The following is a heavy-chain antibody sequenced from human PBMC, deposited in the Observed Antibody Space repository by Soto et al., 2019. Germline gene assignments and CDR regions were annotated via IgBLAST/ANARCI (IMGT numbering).Heavy chain of an antibody. CDR2: MNPNSGNT. CDR1: GYTFTSYD. CDR3: ARDDILSGYSWFDP. D-gene: IGHD3-9*01. Sequence: QVQLVQSGAEVKKPGASVKVSCKASGYTFTSYDINWVRQATGQGLEWMGWMNPNSGNTGYAQKFQGRVTMTRNTSIRTAYMELSSLRSEDTAVYYCARDDILSGYSWFDPWGQGTLVTVSS. V-gene: IGHV1-8*01. J-gene: IGHJ5*02.